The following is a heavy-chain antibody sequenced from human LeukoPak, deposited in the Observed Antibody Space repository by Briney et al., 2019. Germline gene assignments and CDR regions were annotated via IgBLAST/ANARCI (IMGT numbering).Heavy chain of an antibody. CDR2: IKQDGSEK. Sequence: GGSLRLSCAASGLTFSSYWMSWVRQAPGKGLEWVANIKQDGSEKYYVDSVKGRFTISRDNAKNSLHLQMNSLRAEDTAVYYCARESVTMVRGVIIDYFDYWGQGTLVTVSS. CDR1: GLTFSSYW. D-gene: IGHD3-10*01. V-gene: IGHV3-7*01. J-gene: IGHJ4*02. CDR3: ARESVTMVRGVIIDYFDY.